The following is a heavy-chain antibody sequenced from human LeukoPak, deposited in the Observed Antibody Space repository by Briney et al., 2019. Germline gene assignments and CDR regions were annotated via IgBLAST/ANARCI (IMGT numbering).Heavy chain of an antibody. Sequence: GGSLRLSCAASGFTSSSYAMSWVRQAPGKGLEWVSAISGSGGSTYYADSVKGRFTISRDNSKNTLYLQMNSLRAEDTAVYYCAKGSSGWSSPDAFDIWGQGTMVTVSS. CDR2: ISGSGGST. J-gene: IGHJ3*02. V-gene: IGHV3-23*01. D-gene: IGHD6-19*01. CDR1: GFTSSSYA. CDR3: AKGSSGWSSPDAFDI.